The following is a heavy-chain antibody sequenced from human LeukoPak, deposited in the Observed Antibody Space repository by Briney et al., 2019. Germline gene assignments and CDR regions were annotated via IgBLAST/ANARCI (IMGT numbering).Heavy chain of an antibody. J-gene: IGHJ5*02. D-gene: IGHD3-10*01. CDR1: GGSISSGGYY. CDR3: ARAPVLLWFGELLGFDP. Sequence: SQTLSLTCTVSGGSISSGGYYWSWIRQHPGKGLEWIGYTYYSGSTYYNPSLKSRVTISVDTSKNQFSLKLSSVTAADTAVYYCARAPVLLWFGELLGFDPWGQGTLVTVSS. CDR2: TYYSGST. V-gene: IGHV4-31*03.